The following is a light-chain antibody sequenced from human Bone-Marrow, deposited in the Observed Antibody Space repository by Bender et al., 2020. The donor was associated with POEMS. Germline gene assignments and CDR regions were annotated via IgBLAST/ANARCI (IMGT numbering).Light chain of an antibody. J-gene: IGLJ2*01. CDR2: DVS. V-gene: IGLV2-11*01. Sequence: QSALTQPASVSGSPGQSITISCSGTSSDVGGYEYVSWYQQHPGKAPKLMIYDVSKRPSGVPDRFSGSKSGNTASLTISGLQAEDEADYYCCSYTGSSISVIFGGGTKLTVL. CDR3: CSYTGSSISVI. CDR1: SSDVGGYEY.